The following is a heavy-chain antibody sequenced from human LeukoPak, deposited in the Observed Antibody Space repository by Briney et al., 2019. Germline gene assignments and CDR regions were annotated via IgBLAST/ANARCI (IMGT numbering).Heavy chain of an antibody. Sequence: GASVKVSCKAPGYTFTSYYMHWVRQAPGQGLEWMGIINPSGGSTSYAQKFQGRVTMTRDTSTSTVYMELSSLRSEDTAVYYCARARLGYSSGSVYYFDYWGQGTLVTVSS. CDR3: ARARLGYSSGSVYYFDY. J-gene: IGHJ4*02. CDR2: INPSGGST. V-gene: IGHV1-46*01. CDR1: GYTFTSYY. D-gene: IGHD6-19*01.